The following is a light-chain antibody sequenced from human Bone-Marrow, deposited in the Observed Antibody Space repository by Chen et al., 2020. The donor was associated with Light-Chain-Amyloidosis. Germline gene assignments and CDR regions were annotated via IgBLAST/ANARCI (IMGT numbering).Light chain of an antibody. V-gene: IGLV1-47*01. CDR1: SSNIGIHY. J-gene: IGLJ1*01. CDR2: RNN. Sequence: QSVLTQPPSASGTPGQRVTISCSGASSNIGIHYVYWYQHFPGAAPNLLIHRNNQRPSGVPAPISPSKSGSSALLGISGLQSEDEADYYCAAWDGSLRGDVLGAGTEVIVV. CDR3: AAWDGSLRGDV.